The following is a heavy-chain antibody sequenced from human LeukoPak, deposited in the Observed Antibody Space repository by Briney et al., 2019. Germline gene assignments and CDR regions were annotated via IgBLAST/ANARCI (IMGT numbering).Heavy chain of an antibody. D-gene: IGHD1-26*01. CDR2: IDSTSSSI. CDR3: ARGTGTGSFLIDY. Sequence: GGSLRLSCAASRFTFSSHSMHWVRQAPGKGLEGVSVIDSTSSSIHYADSVKGRFTISRDNAQNSLYLQMNSLRAEDAAMYYCARGTGTGSFLIDYWGQGTLVTVSS. J-gene: IGHJ4*02. CDR1: RFTFSSHS. V-gene: IGHV3-48*01.